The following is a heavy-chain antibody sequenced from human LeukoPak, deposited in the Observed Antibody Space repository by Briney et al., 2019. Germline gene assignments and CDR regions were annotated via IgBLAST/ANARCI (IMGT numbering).Heavy chain of an antibody. J-gene: IGHJ4*02. V-gene: IGHV4-34*01. D-gene: IGHD2-2*01. CDR2: INHSGST. CDR3: AGDCSSTSCHPAAY. Sequence: SETLSLTCAVYGGSFSGYYWSWIRQPPGKGLEWIGEINHSGSTNYNPSLKSRVTISVDTSKNQFSLKLSSVTAADTAAYHCAGDCSSTSCHPAAYWGQGTLVTVSS. CDR1: GGSFSGYY.